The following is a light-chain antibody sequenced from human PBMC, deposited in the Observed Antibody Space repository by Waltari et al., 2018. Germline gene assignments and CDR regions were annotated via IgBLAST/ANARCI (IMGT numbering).Light chain of an antibody. CDR3: SSYTSSSTLGV. V-gene: IGLV2-14*01. CDR1: SSDVGGYNC. Sequence: QSALTQPASVSGSPGQSITISCPGTSSDVGGYNCVPWYQQHPGKAPKLMIYEVSNRPSGVSNRFSGSKSGNTASLTISGLQAEDEADYYCSSYTSSSTLGVFGGGTKLTVL. CDR2: EVS. J-gene: IGLJ2*01.